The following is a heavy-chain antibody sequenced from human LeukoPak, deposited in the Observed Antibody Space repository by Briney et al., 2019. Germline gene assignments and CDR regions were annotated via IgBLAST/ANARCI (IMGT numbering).Heavy chain of an antibody. CDR2: IYYSGLT. CDR1: GGSISSSSYY. CDR3: ARDVPGGRNDY. J-gene: IGHJ4*02. Sequence: SETLSLTCTVSGGSISSSSYYWGWIRQPPGKGLEWIGSIYYSGLTNYSPSLKSRVTISLDTSKNQFSLNINFVTAADTAVYYCARDVPGGRNDYWGQGTLVIVSS. V-gene: IGHV4-39*07. D-gene: IGHD3-16*01.